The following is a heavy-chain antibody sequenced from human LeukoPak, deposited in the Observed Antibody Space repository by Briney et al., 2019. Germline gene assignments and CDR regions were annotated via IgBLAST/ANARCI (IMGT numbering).Heavy chain of an antibody. D-gene: IGHD6-19*01. CDR2: ISSNGGST. Sequence: GGSLRLSCAASGFTFSSYAMHWVRQAPGKGLEYVSAISSNGGSTYYANSVKGRFTISRDNSKNTLYLQMGSLRAEDMAVYYCARAKGIAVADLWGQGTLVTVSS. CDR1: GFTFSSYA. CDR3: ARAKGIAVADL. J-gene: IGHJ4*02. V-gene: IGHV3-64*01.